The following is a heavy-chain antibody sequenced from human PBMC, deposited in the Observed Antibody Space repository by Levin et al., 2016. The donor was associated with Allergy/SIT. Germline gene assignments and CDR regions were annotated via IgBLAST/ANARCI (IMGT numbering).Heavy chain of an antibody. CDR1: GFTFSSYS. CDR2: ISSSSSYI. Sequence: GESLKISCAASGFTFSSYSMNWVRQAPGKGLEWVSSISSSSSYIYYADSVKGRFTISRDNAKNSLYLQMNSLRAEDTAVYYCARDRRNRTGTFYYYYGMDVWGQGTTVTVSS. D-gene: IGHD1-1*01. J-gene: IGHJ6*02. CDR3: ARDRRNRTGTFYYYYGMDV. V-gene: IGHV3-21*01.